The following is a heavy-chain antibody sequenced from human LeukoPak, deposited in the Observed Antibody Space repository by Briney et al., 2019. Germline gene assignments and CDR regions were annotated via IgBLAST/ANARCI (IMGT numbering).Heavy chain of an antibody. J-gene: IGHJ4*02. CDR3: AASYDILTGYLL. CDR1: GFTFSSYA. D-gene: IGHD3-9*01. Sequence: GGSLRLSCAASGFTFSSYAMSWVRQAPGKGLEWVSAISGSGGGTYYADSVKGRFTISRDNSKNTLYLQMNSLRAEDTAVYYCAASYDILTGYLLWGQGTLVTVSS. CDR2: ISGSGGGT. V-gene: IGHV3-23*01.